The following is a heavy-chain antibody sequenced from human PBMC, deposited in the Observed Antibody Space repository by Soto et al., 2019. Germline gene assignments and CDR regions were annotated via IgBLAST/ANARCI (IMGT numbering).Heavy chain of an antibody. CDR2: INHSGST. Sequence: SAILSLPCAVEGGSFSCYDWSWIRKNPGKGLEWIGEINHSGSTNYNPSLKSRVTISVDTSKNQFSLKLSSVTAADTAVYYGARKLLLPVRGVILFDYWGPRTLVTFSS. CDR1: GGSFSCYD. CDR3: ARKLLLPVRGVILFDY. D-gene: IGHD3-10*01. V-gene: IGHV4-34*01. J-gene: IGHJ4*02.